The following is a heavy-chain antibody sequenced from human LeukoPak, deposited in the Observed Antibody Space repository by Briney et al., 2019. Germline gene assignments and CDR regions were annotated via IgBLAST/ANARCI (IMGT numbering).Heavy chain of an antibody. J-gene: IGHJ5*02. CDR3: ARTDGIVVVTASVAVFDP. V-gene: IGHV1-2*02. CDR1: GYTFTGYY. CDR2: INPNSGGT. D-gene: IGHD2-21*02. Sequence: ASVKVSCKASGYTFTGYYMHWVRQAPGQGLACMGWINPNSGGTNYAQKFQGRVTMTRDTSISTAYMELSRLRSDDTAVYYCARTDGIVVVTASVAVFDPWGQGTLVTVSS.